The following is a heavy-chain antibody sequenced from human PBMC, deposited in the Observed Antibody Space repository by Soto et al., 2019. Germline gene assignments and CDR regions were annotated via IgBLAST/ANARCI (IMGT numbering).Heavy chain of an antibody. CDR3: ATSPLSAIQLWSLFDY. J-gene: IGHJ4*02. CDR2: IYPGDSDT. CDR1: GYSFTSYW. Sequence: GESLKISCKGSGYSFTSYWIGWVRQMPGKGLEWMGIIYPGDSDTRYSPSFQGQVTISADKSISTAYLQWSSLKASDTAMYYCATSPLSAIQLWSLFDYWGQGTLVTVSS. D-gene: IGHD5-18*01. V-gene: IGHV5-51*01.